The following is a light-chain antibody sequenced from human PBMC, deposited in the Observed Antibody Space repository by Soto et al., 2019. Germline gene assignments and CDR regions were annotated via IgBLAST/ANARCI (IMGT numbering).Light chain of an antibody. V-gene: IGKV3-11*01. CDR1: QSVSST. CDR3: QQRSDSIT. J-gene: IGKJ5*01. Sequence: EMVMTQSPDTLSLSPGERATLSCRASQSVSSTVAWYQQKPGQAPRLLIYGASTRATGIPASFSGSGSGTEFTLTISSLEPEDFAVYYCQQRSDSITFGQGTRLE. CDR2: GAS.